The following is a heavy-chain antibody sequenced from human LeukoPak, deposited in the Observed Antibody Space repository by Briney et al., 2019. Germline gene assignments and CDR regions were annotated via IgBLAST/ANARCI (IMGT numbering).Heavy chain of an antibody. CDR1: GGSISSYY. CDR2: IYYSGST. CDR3: ARQHYPSMAAADALDI. D-gene: IGHD6-13*01. V-gene: IGHV4-59*08. J-gene: IGHJ3*02. Sequence: SETLSLTCTVSGGSISSYYWSWIRQPPGKGLEWIGYIYYSGSTNYNPSLKSRVTISVDTSKNQFSLKLSSVTAADTAVYYCARQHYPSMAAADALDIWGQGTMVTVSS.